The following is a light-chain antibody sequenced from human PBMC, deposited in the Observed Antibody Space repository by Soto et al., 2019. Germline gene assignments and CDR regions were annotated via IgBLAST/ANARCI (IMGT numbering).Light chain of an antibody. Sequence: DIQLTQTPSTLSAAVGDEVTIACRASQTISSWLAWYQQKPGKAPKLLIYDASALPRGVPSRFSGSGSGTKFTLTIASLQPDDFATYYCQQYETFSGTCGPGTKVDIK. J-gene: IGKJ1*01. CDR1: QTISSW. CDR3: QQYETFSGT. CDR2: DAS. V-gene: IGKV1-5*01.